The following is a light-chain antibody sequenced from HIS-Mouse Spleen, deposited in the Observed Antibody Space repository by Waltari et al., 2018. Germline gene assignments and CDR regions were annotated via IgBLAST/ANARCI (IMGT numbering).Light chain of an antibody. CDR2: EGS. CDR3: CSYAGSSTWV. CDR1: SSDVGRYNL. J-gene: IGLJ3*02. Sequence: QSALTQPASVSGSPGQSITISCTGTSSDVGRYNLVSCYQQHPGKAPKRMIYEGSKRPSGVANRCSGSKSCNTASLTISGLQAEDEADYYCCSYAGSSTWVFGGGTKLTVL. V-gene: IGLV2-23*01.